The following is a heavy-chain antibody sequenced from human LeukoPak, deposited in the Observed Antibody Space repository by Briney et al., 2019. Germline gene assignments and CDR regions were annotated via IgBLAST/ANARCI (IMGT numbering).Heavy chain of an antibody. Sequence: LRLSCAASGFTFDDYAMHWIRQPPGKGLEWIGYIYHSGSTYYNPSLKSRVTISVDRSKNQFSLKLSSVTATDTAVYYCTNAFDIWGQGTMVTVSS. J-gene: IGHJ3*02. CDR3: TNAFDI. CDR2: IYHSGST. V-gene: IGHV4-30-2*01. CDR1: GFTFDDYA.